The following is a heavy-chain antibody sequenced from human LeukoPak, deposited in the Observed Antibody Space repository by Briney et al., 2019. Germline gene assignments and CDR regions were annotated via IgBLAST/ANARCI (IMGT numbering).Heavy chain of an antibody. J-gene: IGHJ4*02. CDR3: ARGGGSGSREFDY. CDR2: IYYSGST. CDR1: GGSISSGGYY. V-gene: IGHV4-31*03. Sequence: SETLSLTCTVSGGSISSGGYYWSWIRQHPGKGLEWIGYIYYSGSTYYNPSLKSRVTISVDTSKNQFSLKLSCVTAADTAVYYCARGGGSGSREFDYWGQGTLVTVSS. D-gene: IGHD1-26*01.